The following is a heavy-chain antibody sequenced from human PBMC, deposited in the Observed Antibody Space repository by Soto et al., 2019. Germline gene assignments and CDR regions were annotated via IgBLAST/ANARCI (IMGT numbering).Heavy chain of an antibody. J-gene: IGHJ3*02. D-gene: IGHD3-3*01. CDR2: IRSKANSYAT. V-gene: IGHV3-73*01. Sequence: PGGSLRLSCAASGFTFSGSAMHWVRQASGKGLEWVGRIRSKANSYATAYAASVKGRFTISRDDSKNTAYLQMNSLKTEDTAVYYCTSLRSQHTYYDFWSGYPAVEFAFDIWGQGTMVTVSS. CDR3: TSLRSQHTYYDFWSGYPAVEFAFDI. CDR1: GFTFSGSA.